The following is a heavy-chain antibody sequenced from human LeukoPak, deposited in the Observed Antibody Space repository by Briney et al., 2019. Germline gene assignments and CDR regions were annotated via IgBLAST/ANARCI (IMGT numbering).Heavy chain of an antibody. V-gene: IGHV3-23*01. CDR1: GITFSSYA. Sequence: GGSLRLSCAASGITFSSYAMSWVRQAPGKGLEWVSGISGSGGSTYYAESVKGRFTISRDNSQNTLYLQMNSLRAEDTAVYYCAKLGYGGNSWFDYWGQGTLVTVSS. D-gene: IGHD4-23*01. J-gene: IGHJ4*02. CDR2: ISGSGGST. CDR3: AKLGYGGNSWFDY.